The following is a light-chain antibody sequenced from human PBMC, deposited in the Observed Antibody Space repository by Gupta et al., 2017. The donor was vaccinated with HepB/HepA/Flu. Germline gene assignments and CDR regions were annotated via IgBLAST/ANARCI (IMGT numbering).Light chain of an antibody. J-gene: IGKJ1*01. Sequence: EIVLTQSPGTLSLSPGERATLSCRASQSVSSSYLAWYQQKSGQAPRLLIYGASSRATGIPDRFGGSGSGTDFTLTISRLEPEDFAVYYCQQYGTSPWTFGQGTKVEIK. CDR3: QQYGTSPWT. CDR1: QSVSSSY. CDR2: GAS. V-gene: IGKV3-20*01.